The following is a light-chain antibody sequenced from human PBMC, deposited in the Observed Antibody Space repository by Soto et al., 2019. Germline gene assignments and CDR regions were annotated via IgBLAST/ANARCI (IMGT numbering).Light chain of an antibody. V-gene: IGLV1-44*01. CDR2: SNN. Sequence: QSVLTQPPSASGTPGQRVTMSCSGGNSNIGSHTVNWYQHLPGTAPTLLIFSNNQRPSGVPARFSGSKSGTSASLAIAGLQTEDEGDYYCQTYDRSLSGLYVFGTGTKVTVL. J-gene: IGLJ1*01. CDR1: NSNIGSHT. CDR3: QTYDRSLSGLYV.